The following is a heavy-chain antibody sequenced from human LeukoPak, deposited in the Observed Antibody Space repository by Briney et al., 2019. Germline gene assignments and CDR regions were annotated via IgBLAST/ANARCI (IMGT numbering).Heavy chain of an antibody. Sequence: GGSLRLSCAASGFTFSSYSMNWVRQAPGKGLEWVSSISSSSSYIYYADSVKGRFTISRDNAKNSLYLQMNSLRAEDTAVYYCARGQYGSGTLEGDYWGQGTLVTVSS. J-gene: IGHJ4*02. CDR1: GFTFSSYS. D-gene: IGHD3-10*01. CDR2: ISSSSSYI. V-gene: IGHV3-21*01. CDR3: ARGQYGSGTLEGDY.